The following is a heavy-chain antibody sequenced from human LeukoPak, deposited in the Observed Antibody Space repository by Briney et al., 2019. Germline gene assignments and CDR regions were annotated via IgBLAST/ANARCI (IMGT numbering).Heavy chain of an antibody. CDR1: GGSISSGGYY. V-gene: IGHV4-61*02. Sequence: KTSETLSLTCTVSGGSISSGGYYWSWIRQPAGKGLEWIGRIYTSESTNYNPSLKSRVTISVDTSKNQFSLKLSSVTAADTAVYYCARDPVVVVPAAPDQFGYWGQGTLVTVSS. J-gene: IGHJ4*02. D-gene: IGHD2-2*01. CDR2: IYTSEST. CDR3: ARDPVVVVPAAPDQFGY.